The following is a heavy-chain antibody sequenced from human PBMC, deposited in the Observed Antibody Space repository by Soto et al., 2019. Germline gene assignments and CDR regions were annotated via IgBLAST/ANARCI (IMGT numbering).Heavy chain of an antibody. V-gene: IGHV1-46*01. CDR2: INPSGGST. J-gene: IGHJ5*01. Sequence: GASVKVSCKASGYTFTSYYMHWVRQAPGQGLEWMGIINPSGGSTSYAQKFQGRVTMTRDTSTSTVYMELSSLRSEDTAVYYCAREGITSFGVVPHRHWFDSWGQGTRVNVAS. CDR3: AREGITSFGVVPHRHWFDS. D-gene: IGHD3-3*01. CDR1: GYTFTSYY.